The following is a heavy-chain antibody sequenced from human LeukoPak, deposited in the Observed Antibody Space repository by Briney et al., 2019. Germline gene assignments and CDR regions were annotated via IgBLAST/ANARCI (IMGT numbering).Heavy chain of an antibody. D-gene: IGHD3-22*01. V-gene: IGHV3-23*01. Sequence: PGGSLRLSCAASGFTFSNAWMSWVRQAPGKGLEWVSAISGSGGSTYYADSVKGRFTISRDNSKNTLYLQMNSLRAEDTAVYYCAKGGYRSVVAQFDYWGQGTLVTVSS. CDR2: ISGSGGST. CDR3: AKGGYRSVVAQFDY. CDR1: GFTFSNAW. J-gene: IGHJ4*02.